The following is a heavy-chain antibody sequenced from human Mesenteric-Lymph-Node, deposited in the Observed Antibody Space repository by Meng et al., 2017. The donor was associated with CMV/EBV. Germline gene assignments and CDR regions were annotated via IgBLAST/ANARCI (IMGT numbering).Heavy chain of an antibody. D-gene: IGHD1-1*01. V-gene: IGHV1-69*05. Sequence: SVKVSCKASGYTFTGYYMHWVRQAPGQGLEWMGGIIPIFGTANYAQKFQGRVTITTDESTSTAYMELSSLRSEDTAVYYCATHDTSSWDYYYGMDVWGQGTTVTVSS. J-gene: IGHJ6*02. CDR2: IIPIFGTA. CDR3: ATHDTSSWDYYYGMDV. CDR1: GYTFTGYY.